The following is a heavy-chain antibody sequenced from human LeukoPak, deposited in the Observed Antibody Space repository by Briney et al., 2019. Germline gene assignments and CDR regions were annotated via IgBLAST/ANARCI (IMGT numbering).Heavy chain of an antibody. CDR1: GFNFDRYT. V-gene: IGHV3-43*01. J-gene: IGHJ4*02. Sequence: PGGSLRLSWATSGFNFDRYTIHWVRQAPGKGLEWVSLAGWAGGTTFYSDSVRGRLTISRDSGRKSVYLQMNSLTTDDTAFYFCAKELDTMFFDYWGQGALVTVSS. D-gene: IGHD3-10*02. CDR2: AGWAGGTT. CDR3: AKELDTMFFDY.